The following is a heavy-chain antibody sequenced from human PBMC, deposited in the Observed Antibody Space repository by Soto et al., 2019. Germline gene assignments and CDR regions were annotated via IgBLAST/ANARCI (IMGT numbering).Heavy chain of an antibody. CDR3: AGLYPPPRNPNNYFHYLDY. D-gene: IGHD1-1*01. V-gene: IGHV4-34*01. CDR2: INHSGST. Sequence: SETLSLTCAVYGGSFSDYSWSWIRQPPGQGLEWIGEINHSGSTNLHPSLKSRVTISVDTSKNQFSLKLSSVTAADTAVYYCAGLYPPPRNPNNYFHYLDYWGQGTVVTVYS. J-gene: IGHJ4*02. CDR1: GGSFSDYS.